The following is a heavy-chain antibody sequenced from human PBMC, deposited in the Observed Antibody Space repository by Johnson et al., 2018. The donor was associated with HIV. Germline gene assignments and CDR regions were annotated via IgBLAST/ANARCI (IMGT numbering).Heavy chain of an antibody. CDR2: IYSGGST. CDR3: ARGCRDGYTCDAFDV. V-gene: IGHV3-66*01. J-gene: IGHJ3*01. Sequence: VHLVESGGGVVQPGRSLRLSCAASGFTVSSNYMSWVRQAPGKVLEWVSVIYSGGSTYYADSVKGRFTISRDNSKNTLYLQMNSLRAEDTAVYFCARGCRDGYTCDAFDVWGQGTRVTVSS. D-gene: IGHD5-24*01. CDR1: GFTVSSNY.